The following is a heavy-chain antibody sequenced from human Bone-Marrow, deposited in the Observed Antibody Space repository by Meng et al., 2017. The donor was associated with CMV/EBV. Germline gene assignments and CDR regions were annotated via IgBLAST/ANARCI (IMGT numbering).Heavy chain of an antibody. J-gene: IGHJ6*02. CDR3: ARDSTRQADYYGMDV. D-gene: IGHD1-26*01. V-gene: IGHV4-59*01. CDR1: GGSISSYY. Sequence: SETLSLTCTVSGGSISSYYWSWIRQPPGKGLEWIGYIYYSGSTNYNPSLKSRVTISVDTSKNQFSLKLSPVTAADTAVYYCARDSTRQADYYGMDVWGQGTTVTVSS. CDR2: IYYSGST.